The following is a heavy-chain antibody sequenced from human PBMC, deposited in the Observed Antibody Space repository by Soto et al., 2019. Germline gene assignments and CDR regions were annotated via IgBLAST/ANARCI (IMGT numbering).Heavy chain of an antibody. D-gene: IGHD6-19*01. CDR1: GYTFTGYY. CDR3: ARGLAVAGTDDYYGRDV. CDR2: INPNSGGT. V-gene: IGHV1-2*04. J-gene: IGHJ6*02. Sequence: ASVKVSCKASGYTFTGYYMHWVRRAPGQGLEWMGWINPNSGGTNYAQKFQGWVTMTRDTSISTAYMELSRLRSDDTAVYYCARGLAVAGTDDYYGRDVWGQGTTVPVSS.